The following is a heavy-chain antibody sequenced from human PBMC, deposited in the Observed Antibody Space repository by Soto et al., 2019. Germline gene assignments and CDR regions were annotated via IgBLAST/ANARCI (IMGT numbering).Heavy chain of an antibody. Sequence: SVKVSCKASGGTFSSYAISWVRQAPGQGLEWMGGIIPIFGTANYAQKFQGRVTITADKSTGTAYMELSSLRSEDTAVYYCAIIVGATNGPFDYWGQGTLVTVSS. J-gene: IGHJ4*02. D-gene: IGHD1-26*01. CDR1: GGTFSSYA. V-gene: IGHV1-69*06. CDR3: AIIVGATNGPFDY. CDR2: IIPIFGTA.